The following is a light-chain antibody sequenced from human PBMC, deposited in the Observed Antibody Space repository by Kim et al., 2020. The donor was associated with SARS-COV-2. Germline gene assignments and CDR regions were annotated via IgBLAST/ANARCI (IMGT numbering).Light chain of an antibody. V-gene: IGKV3-15*01. J-gene: IGKJ3*01. CDR1: QSVGRY. CDR2: GAS. CDR3: QQYNNWPPLT. Sequence: SPGQSATLSCRASQSVGRYLAWYQQKPGQAPRLVIYGASTRATGVPARFSGSGYGTEFTLTISSLQSEDFAVYYCQQYNNWPPLTFGPGTKVDIK.